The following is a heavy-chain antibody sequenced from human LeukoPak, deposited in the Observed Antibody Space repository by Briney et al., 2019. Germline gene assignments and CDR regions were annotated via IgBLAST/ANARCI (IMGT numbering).Heavy chain of an antibody. D-gene: IGHD3-9*01. CDR1: GYTFTSYY. CDR2: INPSGGST. J-gene: IGHJ5*02. V-gene: IGHV1-46*01. Sequence: ASVKVSCKASGYTFTSYYIHWVRQAPGQGLEWMGIINPSGGSTNYAQKFQGRVTMTRNTSISTAYMELSSLRSEDTAVYYCARGPPYYDILTGHNWFDPWGQGTLVTVSS. CDR3: ARGPPYYDILTGHNWFDP.